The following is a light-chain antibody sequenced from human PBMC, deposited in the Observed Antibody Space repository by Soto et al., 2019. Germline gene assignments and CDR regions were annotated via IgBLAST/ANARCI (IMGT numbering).Light chain of an antibody. V-gene: IGLV8-61*01. Sequence: HTVVTQEPSFSVSPGGTVTLTCGLSSGSVSTSYYPSWYQQTPGQAPRTLIYSTNTRSSGVPDRFSGSILGNKAALTITGAQADDESDYYCVLYMGSGSWVFGGGTQLTVL. CDR3: VLYMGSGSWV. J-gene: IGLJ7*01. CDR1: SGSVSTSYY. CDR2: STN.